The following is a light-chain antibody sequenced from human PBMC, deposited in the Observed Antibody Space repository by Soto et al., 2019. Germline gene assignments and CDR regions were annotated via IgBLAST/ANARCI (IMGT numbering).Light chain of an antibody. CDR2: EVN. Sequence: QSALTQPASVSGSPGQSITISCTGTRSDVGAYNYVSWYQRHPGKAPKLLIYEVNSRPSGVSNRFSGSKSGNTASLTISGLQAEDEADYYFSSYTSTDTLYVFGSGTKVTVL. V-gene: IGLV2-14*01. CDR1: RSDVGAYNY. CDR3: SSYTSTDTLYV. J-gene: IGLJ1*01.